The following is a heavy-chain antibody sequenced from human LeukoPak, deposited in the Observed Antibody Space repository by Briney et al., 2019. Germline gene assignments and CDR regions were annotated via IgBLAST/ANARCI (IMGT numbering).Heavy chain of an antibody. CDR1: GYTFTSYD. CDR2: MNPNRVST. D-gene: IGHD5-12*01. J-gene: IGHJ4*02. V-gene: IGHV1-8*02. CDR3: ARGRSTGYPYYFEY. Sequence: ASVKVSCQASGYTFTSYDINWVRQATGQGLEWMGWMNPNRVSTGYAQKFQGRVTITSNPSLSTAYMEPSGPSSEDTAVYYCARGRSTGYPYYFEYWGQGTLVTVSS.